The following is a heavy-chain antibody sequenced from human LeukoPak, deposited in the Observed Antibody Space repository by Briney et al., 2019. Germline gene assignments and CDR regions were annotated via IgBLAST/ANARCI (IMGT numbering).Heavy chain of an antibody. CDR1: GYTFTSYG. D-gene: IGHD2-2*01. CDR3: ARDSLYCSSTSCYPDLKDFDY. J-gene: IGHJ4*02. Sequence: ASVKVSCKASGYTFTSYGISWVRPAPGQGLEWMGWISAYNGNTNYAQKLQGRGTLTTDTPTSTAYMELKSLRSDDTAVYYCARDSLYCSSTSCYPDLKDFDYWGQGTLVTVSS. V-gene: IGHV1-18*01. CDR2: ISAYNGNT.